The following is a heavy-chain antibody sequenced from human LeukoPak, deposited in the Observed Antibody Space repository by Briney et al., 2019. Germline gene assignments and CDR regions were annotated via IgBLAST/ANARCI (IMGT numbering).Heavy chain of an antibody. CDR2: INHSGST. CDR1: GGSFSSYY. Sequence: SETLSLTCAVYGGSFSSYYWSWIRQPPGKGLEWIGEINHSGSTNYNPSLKSRVTISVDTSKNQFSLKLSSVTAADTAVYYCARGRIAARNYFDYWGQGTLVIVSS. CDR3: ARGRIAARNYFDY. V-gene: IGHV4-34*01. D-gene: IGHD6-6*01. J-gene: IGHJ4*02.